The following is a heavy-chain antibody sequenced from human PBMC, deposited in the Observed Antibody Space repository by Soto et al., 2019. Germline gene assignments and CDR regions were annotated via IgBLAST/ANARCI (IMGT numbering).Heavy chain of an antibody. Sequence: QVQLQESGPGLVKPSQTLSLTCTVSRASISSGNYYWSWISQHPGKGPEWIGYSYYSGSTNYNPSLKSRVTISVDTSNNQFSLKLTSVTAADTAVYYCARYPRLSGYFDYWGQATLVTVSS. CDR3: ARYPRLSGYFDY. D-gene: IGHD1-26*01. V-gene: IGHV4-31*03. CDR2: SYYSGST. CDR1: RASISSGNYY. J-gene: IGHJ4*02.